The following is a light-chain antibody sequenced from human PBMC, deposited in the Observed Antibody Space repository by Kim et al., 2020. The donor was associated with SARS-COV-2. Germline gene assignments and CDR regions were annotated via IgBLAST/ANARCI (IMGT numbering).Light chain of an antibody. Sequence: GEPASILCKSAQGLHSGVNIYWDWYLQKPGQSPQVLLYLVSNRASGVPDRFSGSGSGTDFTLKISRVEAEDVGIYYCMQALETPYTFGQGTKLEI. V-gene: IGKV2-28*01. CDR2: LVS. J-gene: IGKJ2*01. CDR3: MQALETPYT. CDR1: QGLHSGVNIY.